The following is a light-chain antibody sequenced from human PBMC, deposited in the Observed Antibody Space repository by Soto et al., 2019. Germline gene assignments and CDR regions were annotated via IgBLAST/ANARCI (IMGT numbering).Light chain of an antibody. V-gene: IGKV3-20*01. CDR3: HHHGSSLWT. Sequence: DIVLTQSPGTLSLSPGERATLSCRASQSVSSSDLAWYQQKPGQGPRLLIYGASSRATGIPDRFSGSGSGTDFTLTISRLGPENFVVYYCHHHGSSLWTFGQGTKVEIK. CDR2: GAS. J-gene: IGKJ1*01. CDR1: QSVSSSD.